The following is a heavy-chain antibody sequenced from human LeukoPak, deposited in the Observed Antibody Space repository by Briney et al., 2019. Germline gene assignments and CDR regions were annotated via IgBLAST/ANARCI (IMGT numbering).Heavy chain of an antibody. Sequence: AGGSLILSCAASGFTFSNAWMSWVRQAPGKGLEWVGRIKSKTDGGTTDYAAPVKGRFTISRDDSNNTLYLQMNSLKTEDTAVYYCTTEYYYDSSGYIDYWGQGTLVTVSS. CDR1: GFTFSNAW. J-gene: IGHJ4*02. V-gene: IGHV3-15*01. CDR2: IKSKTDGGTT. D-gene: IGHD3-22*01. CDR3: TTEYYYDSSGYIDY.